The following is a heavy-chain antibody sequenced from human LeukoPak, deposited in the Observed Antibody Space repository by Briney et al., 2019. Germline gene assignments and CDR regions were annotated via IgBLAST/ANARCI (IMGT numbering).Heavy chain of an antibody. Sequence: SVKVSCKASGGTFSSYAISWVRQAPGQGFEWMGGIIPIFGTANYAQKFQGRVTITTDESTSTAYMELSSLRSEDTAVYYCARGRGKVGATKLGYYYYYMDVWGKGTTVTVSS. D-gene: IGHD1-26*01. J-gene: IGHJ6*03. CDR1: GGTFSSYA. V-gene: IGHV1-69*05. CDR3: ARGRGKVGATKLGYYYYYMDV. CDR2: IIPIFGTA.